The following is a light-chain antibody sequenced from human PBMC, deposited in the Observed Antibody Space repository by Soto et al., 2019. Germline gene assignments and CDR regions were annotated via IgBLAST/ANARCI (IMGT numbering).Light chain of an antibody. Sequence: QSALTQPASVSGSPGQSITISCTGTSSDVGGYKYVSWYQHHPGKVPKLMIYEVNNRPSGVSNRFSGSKSGNTASLTVSGLQAEDEADYYCSSYTTTGVVFGGGTKLTVL. CDR2: EVN. CDR1: SSDVGGYKY. V-gene: IGLV2-14*01. J-gene: IGLJ3*02. CDR3: SSYTTTGVV.